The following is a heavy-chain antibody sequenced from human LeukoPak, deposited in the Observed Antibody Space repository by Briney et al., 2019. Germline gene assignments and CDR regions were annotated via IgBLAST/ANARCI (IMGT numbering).Heavy chain of an antibody. J-gene: IGHJ4*02. CDR2: ISSSSSYI. Sequence: GGSLRLSCAASGFTFSSYSMNWVRQAPGKGLEWVSSISSSSSYIYYADSVKGRFTIPRDNAKNSLYLQMNSLRAEDTAVYYCASWVPVGGEEPFDYWGQGTLVTVSS. V-gene: IGHV3-21*01. D-gene: IGHD3-16*01. CDR3: ASWVPVGGEEPFDY. CDR1: GFTFSSYS.